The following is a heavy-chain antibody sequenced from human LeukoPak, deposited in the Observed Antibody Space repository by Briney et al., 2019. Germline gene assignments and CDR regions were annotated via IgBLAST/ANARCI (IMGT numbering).Heavy chain of an antibody. D-gene: IGHD2/OR15-2a*01. CDR2: IYTSGST. Sequence: SETLSLTCTVSGGSISSYYWSWIRQPAGKGLEWIGRIYTSGSTNYNPSLKSRVTTSVDTSKNQFSLKLSSVTAADTAVYYCARSPSRTTPAYYFDYWGQGTLVTVSS. V-gene: IGHV4-4*07. CDR3: ARSPSRTTPAYYFDY. CDR1: GGSISSYY. J-gene: IGHJ4*02.